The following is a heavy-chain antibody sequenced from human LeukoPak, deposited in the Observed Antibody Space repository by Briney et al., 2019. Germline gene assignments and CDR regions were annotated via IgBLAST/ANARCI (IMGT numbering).Heavy chain of an antibody. Sequence: PGGSLRLSCAASGLSFSSSAMSWVRQAPGKGLEWVSAISGSGGSTYYADSVKGRFTISRDNSKNTLYLQMNSLRAEDTAVYYCAKFDYYDSSGYYNKVLDAFDIWGQGTMVTVSS. CDR2: ISGSGGST. D-gene: IGHD3-22*01. V-gene: IGHV3-23*01. J-gene: IGHJ3*02. CDR3: AKFDYYDSSGYYNKVLDAFDI. CDR1: GLSFSSSA.